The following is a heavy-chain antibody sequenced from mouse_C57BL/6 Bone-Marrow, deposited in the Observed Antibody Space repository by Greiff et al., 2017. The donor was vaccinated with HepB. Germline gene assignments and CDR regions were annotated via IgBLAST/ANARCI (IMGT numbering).Heavy chain of an antibody. J-gene: IGHJ4*01. Sequence: EVKLMESEGGLVQPGSSMKLSCTASGFTFSDYYMAWVRQVPEKGLEWVANINYDGSSTYYLDSLKSRFIISRDNAKNILYLQMSSLKSEDTATYYCAASKRYYAMDYWGQGTSVTVSS. CDR3: AASKRYYAMDY. CDR1: GFTFSDYY. V-gene: IGHV5-16*01. D-gene: IGHD2-5*01. CDR2: INYDGSST.